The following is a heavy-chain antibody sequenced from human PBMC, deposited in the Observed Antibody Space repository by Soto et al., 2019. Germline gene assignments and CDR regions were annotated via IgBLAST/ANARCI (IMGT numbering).Heavy chain of an antibody. Sequence: QVQLQESGPGLVKPSDTLSLSCTVSNGSVSSGHYYWTWIRQPPGKGLEWIGYIYNGESTNYNPSLRSRLTISIDTSKNQRSLELSSVTAADTAVYYCVKQYNRYLDLWGRGTLVTVSS. CDR2: IYNGEST. D-gene: IGHD1-1*01. CDR3: VKQYNRYLDL. V-gene: IGHV4-61*01. J-gene: IGHJ2*01. CDR1: NGSVSSGHYY.